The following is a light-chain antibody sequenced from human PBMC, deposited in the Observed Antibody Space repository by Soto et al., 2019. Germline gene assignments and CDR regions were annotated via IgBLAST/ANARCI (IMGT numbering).Light chain of an antibody. Sequence: EIVLTQSPGTLSLSPGERATLSCRASQSASSSYLAWYQQKPGQAPRLLIYGASSRATGIPDRFSGSGSGTDFTLTISRREPEDFAVYYCQQYGSSPPYTFGPGTKVDIK. J-gene: IGKJ3*01. CDR2: GAS. V-gene: IGKV3-20*01. CDR1: QSASSSY. CDR3: QQYGSSPPYT.